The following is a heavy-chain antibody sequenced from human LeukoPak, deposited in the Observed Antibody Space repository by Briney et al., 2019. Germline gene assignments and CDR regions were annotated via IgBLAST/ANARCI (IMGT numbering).Heavy chain of an antibody. CDR1: GFTFSSYA. Sequence: GGSLRLSCAASGFTFSSYAMSWVRQAPGKGLEWVSAISGSGGSTYYADSVKGRFTISRDNSKNTLYLQMNSLRAEDTAVYYCAKLPDYDILTGSPAFNIWGQGTMVTVSS. V-gene: IGHV3-23*01. CDR2: ISGSGGST. J-gene: IGHJ3*02. CDR3: AKLPDYDILTGSPAFNI. D-gene: IGHD3-9*01.